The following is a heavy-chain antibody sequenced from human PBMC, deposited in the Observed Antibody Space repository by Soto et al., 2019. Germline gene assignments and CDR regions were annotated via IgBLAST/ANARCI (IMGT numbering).Heavy chain of an antibody. V-gene: IGHV3-23*01. CDR3: AKDAEESVNGRIPGDC. CDR2: ISGSGRMT. J-gene: IGHJ4*02. CDR1: GFTFRNFA. Sequence: GGSLRLSCAASGFTFRNFAMTWVRQAPGKGLEWVSGISGSGRMTYYAHSVKGHFTISRDNSKNTLYLQMNSLGAEETAVYYCAKDAEESVNGRIPGDCWGQGTVVTVYS.